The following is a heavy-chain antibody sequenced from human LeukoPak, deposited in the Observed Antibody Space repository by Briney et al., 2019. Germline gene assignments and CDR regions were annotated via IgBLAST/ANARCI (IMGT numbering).Heavy chain of an antibody. CDR1: GFTFSSYD. CDR2: IGTAGDT. J-gene: IGHJ4*02. Sequence: PGGSLRLSCAASGFTFSSYDMHWVRQATGKGLEWVSAIGTAGDTYYPGSVKGRFTISRENAKNSLYLQMNSLRAGDTAVYYCARERTYGGKGYFDYWGQGTLVTVSS. D-gene: IGHD4-23*01. CDR3: ARERTYGGKGYFDY. V-gene: IGHV3-13*01.